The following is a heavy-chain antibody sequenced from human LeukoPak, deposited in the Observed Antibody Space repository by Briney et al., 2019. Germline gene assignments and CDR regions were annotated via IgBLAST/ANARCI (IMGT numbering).Heavy chain of an antibody. D-gene: IGHD3-16*01. J-gene: IGHJ6*03. V-gene: IGHV4-34*01. Sequence: SETLSLTCAAYGGSFSGHYWTWIRQPPGKGLQWIGEVNDRGSTNYNPSLKSRLTISEDKSKKQFSLRLPSVTAADTAVYYCARGVVSGRFGDYYYYMDVWGKGTTVTVSS. CDR2: VNDRGST. CDR3: ARGVVSGRFGDYYYYMDV. CDR1: GGSFSGHY.